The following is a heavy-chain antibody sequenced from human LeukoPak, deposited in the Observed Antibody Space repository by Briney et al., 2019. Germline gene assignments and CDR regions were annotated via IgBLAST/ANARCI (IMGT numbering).Heavy chain of an antibody. V-gene: IGHV4-34*01. Sequence: PSETLSLTCAVYGGSFSGHYWTWIRQPPGKGLQWIGEVNDRGSANYNPSLKSRLSMSEDKSKNQFSLRLPSVTAADTAVYYCARGVVSGRFGDYYYYMDVWGIGTTVTVSS. D-gene: IGHD3-16*01. CDR3: ARGVVSGRFGDYYYYMDV. J-gene: IGHJ6*03. CDR1: GGSFSGHY. CDR2: VNDRGSA.